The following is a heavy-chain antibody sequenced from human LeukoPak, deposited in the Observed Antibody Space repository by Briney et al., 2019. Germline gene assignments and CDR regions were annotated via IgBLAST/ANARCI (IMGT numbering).Heavy chain of an antibody. Sequence: PGGSLRLSCAASGFTFSSYAMSWVRQAPGKGLEWVSAISGSGGSTYCADSVKGRFTISRDNSKNTLYLQMNSLRAEDTAVYYCAARPLYGGSVDYWGQGTLVTVSS. CDR3: AARPLYGGSVDY. CDR1: GFTFSSYA. D-gene: IGHD4-23*01. V-gene: IGHV3-23*01. J-gene: IGHJ4*02. CDR2: ISGSGGST.